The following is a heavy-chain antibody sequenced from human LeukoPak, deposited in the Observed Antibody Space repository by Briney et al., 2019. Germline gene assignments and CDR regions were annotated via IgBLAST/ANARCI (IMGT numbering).Heavy chain of an antibody. Sequence: PSETLSLTCTVSGGSISSYYWSWIRQPPGNGLEWIGYIYYSGSTNYNPSLKSRVTISVDTSKNQFSLKLSSVTAADTAVYYCARSRPPSYYDFWSGYYYHYYGMDVWGQGTTVTVSS. D-gene: IGHD3-3*01. CDR3: ARSRPPSYYDFWSGYYYHYYGMDV. CDR2: IYYSGST. V-gene: IGHV4-59*01. J-gene: IGHJ6*02. CDR1: GGSISSYY.